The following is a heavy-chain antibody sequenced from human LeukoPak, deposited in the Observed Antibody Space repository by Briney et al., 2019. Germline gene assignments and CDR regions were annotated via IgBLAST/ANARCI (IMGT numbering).Heavy chain of an antibody. J-gene: IGHJ5*02. D-gene: IGHD2-21*01. CDR2: IYHSGST. V-gene: IGHV4-4*02. CDR3: ARDLVKTEFGFDP. Sequence: PSETLSLTCAVSGGPISSSNWWSWVRQPPGKGLEWIGEIYHSGSTNYNPSLKSRVTISVDKSKNQFSLKLSSVTAADTAVYYCARDLVKTEFGFDPWGQGTLVTVSS. CDR1: GGPISSSNW.